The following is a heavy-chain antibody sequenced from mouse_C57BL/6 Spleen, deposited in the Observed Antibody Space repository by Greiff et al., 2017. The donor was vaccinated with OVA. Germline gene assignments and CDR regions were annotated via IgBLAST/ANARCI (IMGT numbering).Heavy chain of an antibody. V-gene: IGHV1-18*01. J-gene: IGHJ3*01. CDR2: INPNNGGT. CDR3: ARMIGYDYDLPWFAY. Sequence: VQLKESGPELVKPGASVKIPCKASGYTFTDYNMDWVKQSHGKSLEWIGDINPNNGGTIYNQKFKGKATLTVDKSSSTAYMELRSLTSEDTAVYYCARMIGYDYDLPWFAYWGQGTLVTVSA. CDR1: GYTFTDYN. D-gene: IGHD2-4*01.